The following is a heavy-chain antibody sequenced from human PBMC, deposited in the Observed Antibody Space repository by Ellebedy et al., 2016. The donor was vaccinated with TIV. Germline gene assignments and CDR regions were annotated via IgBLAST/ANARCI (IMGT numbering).Heavy chain of an antibody. Sequence: GESLKISCAASGFTFSSYSMTWVRQGPGKGLEWVSAISDSGGNTYYADSVKGRFTISRDNSWNTLYLQMNSLRTEDTAVYYCARDGLGASDYWGQGTLVTVSS. CDR2: ISDSGGNT. D-gene: IGHD3-16*01. CDR3: ARDGLGASDY. V-gene: IGHV3-23*01. J-gene: IGHJ4*02. CDR1: GFTFSSYS.